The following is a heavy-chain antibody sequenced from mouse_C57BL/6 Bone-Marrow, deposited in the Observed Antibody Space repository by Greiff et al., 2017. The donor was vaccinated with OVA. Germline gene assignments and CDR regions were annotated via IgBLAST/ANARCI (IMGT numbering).Heavy chain of an antibody. Sequence: EVQGVESGGGLVQPGGSLKLSCAASGFTFSDYYMYWVRQTPEKRLEWVAYISNVGGSTYYPDTVKGRFTISRDNAKNTLYLQMSRLKSEDTAMYYCARHYYGSSSWYFDVWGTGTTVTVSS. D-gene: IGHD1-1*01. J-gene: IGHJ1*03. CDR3: ARHYYGSSSWYFDV. CDR2: ISNVGGST. V-gene: IGHV5-12*01. CDR1: GFTFSDYY.